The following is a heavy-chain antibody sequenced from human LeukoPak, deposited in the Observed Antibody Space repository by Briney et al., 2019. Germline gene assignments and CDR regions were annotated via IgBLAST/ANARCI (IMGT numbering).Heavy chain of an antibody. D-gene: IGHD6-13*01. J-gene: IGHJ4*02. V-gene: IGHV1-2*02. CDR2: INPNSGPT. CDR3: ARGRGSSSWYGGLFDY. CDR1: GYTFTGHY. Sequence: GASVKVSCKASGYTFTGHYMHWVRQAPGQGLEWMGWINPNSGPTKYAEKFQGRVTMTRDTSISTAYMELSRLTSDDTAVYYCARGRGSSSWYGGLFDYWGQGTLVTVSS.